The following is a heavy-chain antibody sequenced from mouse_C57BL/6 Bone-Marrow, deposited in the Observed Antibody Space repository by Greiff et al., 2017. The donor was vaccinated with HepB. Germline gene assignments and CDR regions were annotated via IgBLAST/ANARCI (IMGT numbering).Heavy chain of an antibody. Sequence: QVQLQQPGAELVKPGASVKLSCKASGYTFTSYWMHWVKQRPGQGLEWIGMIHPNSGSTNYNEKFKSKATLTVDKSSSTDYMQLSSLTSEDSAVYYCARGDYYGSSYCDYWGQGTTLTVSS. D-gene: IGHD1-1*01. CDR2: IHPNSGST. J-gene: IGHJ2*01. CDR1: GYTFTSYW. V-gene: IGHV1-64*01. CDR3: ARGDYYGSSYCDY.